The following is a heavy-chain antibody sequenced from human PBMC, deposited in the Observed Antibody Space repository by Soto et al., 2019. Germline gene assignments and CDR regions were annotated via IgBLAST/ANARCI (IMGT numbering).Heavy chain of an antibody. J-gene: IGHJ4*02. CDR3: VRHWNF. CDR2: IYYSGST. Sequence: QLQLQESGPGLVKPSETLSLTCSVSGGSISGSSSYWGWIRQPPGKGLEWIGSIYYSGSTYYNSSLKSRLTISVDTSKNQFSLRLSSVTAADTSVYFCVRHWNFWGQGTLVTVSS. CDR1: GGSISGSSSY. D-gene: IGHD1-1*01. V-gene: IGHV4-39*01.